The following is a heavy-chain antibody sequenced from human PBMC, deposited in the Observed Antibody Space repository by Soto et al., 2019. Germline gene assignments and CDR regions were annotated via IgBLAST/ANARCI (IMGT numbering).Heavy chain of an antibody. CDR3: ARRAETNGWNGFGADKYYFDF. J-gene: IGHJ4*02. CDR1: GYTFTSYD. V-gene: IGHV1-8*01. Sequence: GASVKVSCKASGYTFTSYDIYWLRQATGQGLEWMGWMNPNTGNSGYAQKFQGRVTMTSDTSISTAHMELSSLRSEDTAVYYCARRAETNGWNGFGADKYYFDFWGQGTLVTVS. CDR2: MNPNTGNS. D-gene: IGHD1-1*01.